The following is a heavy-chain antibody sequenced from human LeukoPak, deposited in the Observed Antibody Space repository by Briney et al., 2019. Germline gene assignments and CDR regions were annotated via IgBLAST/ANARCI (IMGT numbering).Heavy chain of an antibody. CDR2: ISPVSSYT. D-gene: IGHD2/OR15-2a*01. CDR3: VRDVSRRIGMDV. CDR1: GFSFNSYT. V-gene: IGHV3-21*01. Sequence: GGSLRLSCLASGFSFNSYTMNWVREAPGKGLEWVSTISPVSSYTWYAESVKGRFTISRDNPKNSLYLQMYSLRAEDTAVYYCVRDVSRRIGMDVWGQGTTVSVSS. J-gene: IGHJ6*02.